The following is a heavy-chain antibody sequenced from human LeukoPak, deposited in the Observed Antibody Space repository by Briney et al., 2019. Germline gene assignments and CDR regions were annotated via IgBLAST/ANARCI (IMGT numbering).Heavy chain of an antibody. Sequence: GGSLRLSCTASGLLFGDYAMTWVRRAPGQGREGLGFIRSKPYGGTADYAASVKGRFTISRDDSKTIAYLDMNGLKTEDTAVYHCTVQVIPSDKWFDPWGQGTPVTVSS. CDR1: GLLFGDYA. V-gene: IGHV3-49*04. CDR3: TVQVIPSDKWFDP. D-gene: IGHD2-21*01. CDR2: IRSKPYGGTA. J-gene: IGHJ5*02.